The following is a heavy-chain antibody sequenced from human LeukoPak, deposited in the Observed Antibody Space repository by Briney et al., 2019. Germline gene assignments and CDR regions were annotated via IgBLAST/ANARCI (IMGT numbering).Heavy chain of an antibody. D-gene: IGHD7-27*01. CDR1: GYTFTGYF. V-gene: IGHV1-2*06. J-gene: IGHJ4*02. Sequence: GASVKVSCKAFGYTFTGYFIHWVRQAPGQGLEWMGRINPNSGDTNYEQTFQGRVTMTRDTSISTVYMDLSRLTSDDTAVYYCARDLSSTSNRELDYWGQGTPVTVSS. CDR3: ARDLSSTSNRELDY. CDR2: INPNSGDT.